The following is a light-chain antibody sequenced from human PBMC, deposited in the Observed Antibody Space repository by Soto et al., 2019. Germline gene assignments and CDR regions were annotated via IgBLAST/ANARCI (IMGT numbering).Light chain of an antibody. Sequence: EIVLTQSPGTLSLSPGERATLSCRASQSGSSSYLAWYQQKPGQAPRLLIYGASSRATGIPDKFSGSGSGTDFTLTISSLQPEDFATYYCQQANSFPLTFGGGTKVDI. CDR1: QSGSSSY. CDR3: QQANSFPLT. CDR2: GAS. V-gene: IGKV3-20*01. J-gene: IGKJ4*01.